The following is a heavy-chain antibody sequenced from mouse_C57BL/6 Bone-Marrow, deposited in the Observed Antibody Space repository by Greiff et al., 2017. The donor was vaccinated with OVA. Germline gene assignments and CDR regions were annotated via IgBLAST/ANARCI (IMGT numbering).Heavy chain of an antibody. Sequence: VQLKESGAELARPGASVKLSCKASGYTFTSYGISWVKQRTGQGLEWIGEIYPRSGNTYYNEKFKGKATLTADKSSSTAYMELRSLTSEDSAVYFCARVPYYSNYLAWFAYWGQGTLVTVSA. CDR3: ARVPYYSNYLAWFAY. V-gene: IGHV1-81*01. J-gene: IGHJ3*01. D-gene: IGHD2-5*01. CDR2: IYPRSGNT. CDR1: GYTFTSYG.